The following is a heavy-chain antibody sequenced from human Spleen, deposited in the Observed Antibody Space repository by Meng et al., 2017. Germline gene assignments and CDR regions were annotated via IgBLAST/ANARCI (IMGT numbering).Heavy chain of an antibody. J-gene: IGHJ4*02. CDR3: ARDGDYFWSGYYDY. D-gene: IGHD3-3*01. CDR1: GFTFSRSS. CDR2: ISSTSSYI. Sequence: EVQLVESGGGLVKPGGSLRLSCAASGFTFSRSSMNWVRQAPGKGLEWVSFISSTSSYIYYADSVKGRFTISRDNAKNSLYLQMNSLRAEDTAVYYCARDGDYFWSGYYDYWGQGTLVTVSS. V-gene: IGHV3-21*01.